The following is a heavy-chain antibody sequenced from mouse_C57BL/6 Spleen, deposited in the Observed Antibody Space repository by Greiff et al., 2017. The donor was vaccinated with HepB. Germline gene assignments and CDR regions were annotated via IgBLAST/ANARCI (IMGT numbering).Heavy chain of an antibody. CDR2: IHPNSGST. CDR1: GYTFTSYW. CDR3: AREGVTTVVKAMDY. D-gene: IGHD1-1*01. Sequence: VKLQQPGAELVKPGASVKLSCKASGYTFTSYWMHWVKQRPGQGLEWIGMIHPNSGSTNYNEKFKSKATLTVDKSSSTAYMQLSSLTSEDSAVYYCAREGVTTVVKAMDYWGQGTSVTVSS. J-gene: IGHJ4*01. V-gene: IGHV1-64*01.